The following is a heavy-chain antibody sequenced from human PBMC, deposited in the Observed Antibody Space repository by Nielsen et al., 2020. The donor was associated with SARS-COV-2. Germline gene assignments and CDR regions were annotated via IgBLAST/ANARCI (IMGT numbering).Heavy chain of an antibody. CDR3: ARDGGYSSSWYKKDYYFDY. V-gene: IGHV3-30-3*01. CDR1: GFTFSSYA. D-gene: IGHD6-13*01. J-gene: IGHJ4*02. CDR2: ISYDGSNK. Sequence: GESLKISCAASGFTFSSYAMHWVRQAPGKGLEWVAVISYDGSNKYYADSVKGRFTISRDNSKNTLYLQMNSLRAEDTAVYYCARDGGYSSSWYKKDYYFDYWGQGTLVTVSS.